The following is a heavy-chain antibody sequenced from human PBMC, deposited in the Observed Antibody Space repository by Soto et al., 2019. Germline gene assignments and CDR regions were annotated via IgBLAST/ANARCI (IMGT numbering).Heavy chain of an antibody. CDR2: IYHSGAT. V-gene: IGHV4-4*02. D-gene: IGHD1-1*01. J-gene: IGHJ4*02. CDR1: GDSITNSNW. CDR3: ARDLGTGTDY. Sequence: SETLSLTCAVSGDSITNSNWWSWVRQAPGKGLEWIGEIYHSGATTYNPSLKSRVTISVDPSNNHFSLKLTSATAADTAVYFCARDLGTGTDYWGQGTLVTVSS.